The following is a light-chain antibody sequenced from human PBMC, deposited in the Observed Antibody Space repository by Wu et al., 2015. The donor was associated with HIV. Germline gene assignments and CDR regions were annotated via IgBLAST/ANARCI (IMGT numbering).Light chain of an antibody. V-gene: IGKV1-39*01. CDR1: QNIDYY. J-gene: IGKJ2*01. Sequence: IQLTQSPSSLSASIGDRVTITCRASQNIDYYLAWYQQKPGKAPKLLIYAASTLQSGVPSRFSGSGSGTDFALTISSLQTEDFATYYCQQSYSTPYTFGQGTKLEI. CDR3: QQSYSTPYT. CDR2: AAS.